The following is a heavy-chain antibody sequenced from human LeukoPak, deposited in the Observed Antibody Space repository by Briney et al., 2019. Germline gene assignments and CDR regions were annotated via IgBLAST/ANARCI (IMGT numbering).Heavy chain of an antibody. CDR1: GDTFTSYG. CDR2: ISAYNGNT. D-gene: IGHD6-13*01. J-gene: IGHJ6*03. V-gene: IGHV1-18*01. CDR3: ARDLFSRIAAAGTTIYYYYYYYMDV. Sequence: WASVKVSCKASGDTFTSYGISWVRQAPGQGLEWMGWISAYNGNTNYAQKLQGRVTMTTDTSTSTAYMELSSLRSEDTAVYYCARDLFSRIAAAGTTIYYYYYYYMDVWGKGTTVTVSS.